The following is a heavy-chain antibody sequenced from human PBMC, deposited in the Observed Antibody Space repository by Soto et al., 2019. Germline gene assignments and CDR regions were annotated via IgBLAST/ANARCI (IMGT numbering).Heavy chain of an antibody. Sequence: ASVKVSCKASGYTFTSHYMHWVRQAPGQGLEWMGIINPSGGSTSYAQKFQGRVTMTRDTSTSTVYMELSSLRSEDTAVYYCAREVVVAATPLRYYYGMDVWGQGTTVTVSS. CDR3: AREVVVAATPLRYYYGMDV. J-gene: IGHJ6*02. V-gene: IGHV1-46*01. CDR1: GYTFTSHY. CDR2: INPSGGST. D-gene: IGHD2-15*01.